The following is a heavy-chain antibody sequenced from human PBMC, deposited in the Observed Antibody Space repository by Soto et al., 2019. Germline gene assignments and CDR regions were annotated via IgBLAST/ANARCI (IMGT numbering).Heavy chain of an antibody. J-gene: IGHJ3*01. CDR1: VFTSSG. D-gene: IGHD3-3*01. Sequence: ASVKVSCKASVFTSSGTSWVRQAPGQRLEWMGWISTHNGNTIYAQKFQGRVIMTMDTSTTTVYMELRSLRPDDTAVYLCAREGILGLFDAYDLWGQGTMVTVSS. V-gene: IGHV1-18*04. CDR2: ISTHNGNT. CDR3: AREGILGLFDAYDL.